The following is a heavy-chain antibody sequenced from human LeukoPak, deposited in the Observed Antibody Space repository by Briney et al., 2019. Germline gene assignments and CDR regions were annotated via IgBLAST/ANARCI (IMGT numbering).Heavy chain of an antibody. J-gene: IGHJ4*02. CDR3: PKPIVLGSIAARHPFAY. D-gene: IGHD6-6*01. Sequence: AVGALSLSCASSGFTFSSYAMSGVRQAPGKGLEWVSAIRCSGGSTYYADSGKGRFTSSQGNSKTTLDLQMNSFRAERTALHYCPKPIVLGSIAARHPFAYWGQGTLATVSS. CDR2: IRCSGGST. V-gene: IGHV3-23*01. CDR1: GFTFSSYA.